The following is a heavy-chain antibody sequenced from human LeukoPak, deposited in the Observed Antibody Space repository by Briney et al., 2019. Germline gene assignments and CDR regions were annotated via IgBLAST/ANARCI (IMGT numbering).Heavy chain of an antibody. CDR1: GGTFSSYA. V-gene: IGHV1-69*13. CDR2: IIPIFGTA. J-gene: IGHJ1*01. CDR3: ASSGWSAEYFQH. D-gene: IGHD6-19*01. Sequence: ASVKASCKASGGTFSSYAISWVRQAPGQGLEWMGGIIPIFGTANYAQKFQGRVTITADESTSTTYMELSSLRSEDTAVYYCASSGWSAEYFQHWGQGTLVTVSS.